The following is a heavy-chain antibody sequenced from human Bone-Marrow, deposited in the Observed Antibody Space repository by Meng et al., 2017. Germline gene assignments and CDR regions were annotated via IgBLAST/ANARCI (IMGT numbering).Heavy chain of an antibody. J-gene: IGHJ4*02. V-gene: IGHV3-11*01. CDR3: GRGHWGLDY. Sequence: VAWVGSGGGFVEPGGSLRLSCTVSGFTFSDHYMSWIRQAPGKGLEWVSFISKSGTTRDYADSVKGRFTISRDDAKKSLYLQMDSLKVEDTAMYYCGRGHWGLDYWGQGTLVTVSS. D-gene: IGHD3-16*01. CDR2: ISKSGTTR. CDR1: GFTFSDHY.